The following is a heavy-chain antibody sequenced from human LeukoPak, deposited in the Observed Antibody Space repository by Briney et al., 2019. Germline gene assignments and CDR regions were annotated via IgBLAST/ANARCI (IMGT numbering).Heavy chain of an antibody. CDR2: IYTSGST. D-gene: IGHD3-22*01. CDR3: ASGDYYDSSGGY. V-gene: IGHV4-4*09. J-gene: IGHJ4*02. CDR1: GGSISSYY. Sequence: PSETLSLTCTVSGGSISSYYWSWIRQPPGKGLEWIGYIYTSGSTSYNPSLKSRVTISVDTSKNQFSLKLSSVTAADTAVYYCASGDYYDSSGGYWGQGTLVTVSS.